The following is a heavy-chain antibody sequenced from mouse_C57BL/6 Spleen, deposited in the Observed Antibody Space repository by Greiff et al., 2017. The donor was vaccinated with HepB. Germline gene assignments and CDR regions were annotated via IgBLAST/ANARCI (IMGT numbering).Heavy chain of an antibody. CDR1: GFTFSDFY. V-gene: IGHV7-1*01. Sequence: EVKLMESGGGLVQSGRSLRLSCATSGFTFSDFYMEWVRQAPGKGLEWIAASRNKANDYTTEYSASVKGRFIVSRDTSQSILYLQMNALRAEDTAIYYCARDGYSYYAIDYWGQGTSVTVSS. CDR2: SRNKANDYTT. J-gene: IGHJ4*01. D-gene: IGHD2-12*01. CDR3: ARDGYSYYAIDY.